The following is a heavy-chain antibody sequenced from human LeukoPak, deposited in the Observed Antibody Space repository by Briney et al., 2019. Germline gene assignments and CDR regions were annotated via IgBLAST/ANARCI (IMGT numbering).Heavy chain of an antibody. CDR2: ISSSSTYI. V-gene: IGHV3-21*01. CDR3: ARGYGSESRTDYSYYYMDV. J-gene: IGHJ6*03. D-gene: IGHD3-10*01. Sequence: SGGALRLSCAASGFTFSNYSMNWVRQAPGKGLEWVSSISSSSTYIYNADSMKGRFTISRDNAKNSLYLQMNSLRVEDTAVYYCARGYGSESRTDYSYYYMDVWGKGTTVTVSS. CDR1: GFTFSNYS.